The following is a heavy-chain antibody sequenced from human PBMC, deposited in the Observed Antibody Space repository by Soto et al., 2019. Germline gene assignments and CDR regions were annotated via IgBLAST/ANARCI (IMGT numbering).Heavy chain of an antibody. J-gene: IGHJ4*02. CDR2: VYHTGTT. V-gene: IGHV4-39*01. CDR3: ARPHYSSSSHFDY. CDR1: GGSIGSSTYY. D-gene: IGHD6-6*01. Sequence: SETLSLTCTVSGGSIGSSTYYWSWIRQPPGKGLEWIGSVYHTGTTYYNTSLKSPVTISVDTSKNQFSLKLTSVTAADTAVYYCARPHYSSSSHFDYWGQGTLVTVSS.